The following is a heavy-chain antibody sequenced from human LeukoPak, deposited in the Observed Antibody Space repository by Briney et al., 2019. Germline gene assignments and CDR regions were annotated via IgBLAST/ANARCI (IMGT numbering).Heavy chain of an antibody. Sequence: QPGGSLRLSCAASGFTFSSYAMSWVRQAPGKGLEWVSAISGSGGSTYCADSVKGRFTISRDNSKNTLYLQMNSLRAEDTAVYYCAEQRRMTTVTAQRYWGQGTLVTVSS. CDR2: ISGSGGST. D-gene: IGHD4-17*01. CDR3: AEQRRMTTVTAQRY. V-gene: IGHV3-23*01. CDR1: GFTFSSYA. J-gene: IGHJ4*02.